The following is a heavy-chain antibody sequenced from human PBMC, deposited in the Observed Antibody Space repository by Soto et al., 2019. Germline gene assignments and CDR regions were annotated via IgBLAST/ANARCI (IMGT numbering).Heavy chain of an antibody. V-gene: IGHV3-30*18. J-gene: IGHJ4*02. CDR1: GFTFSNYG. D-gene: IGHD3-10*01. CDR3: AKGSFSAHHFLDH. Sequence: QVQLVESGGGVVQPGRSLRLSCAASGFTFSNYGMHWVRQAPGKGLEWVTTISSAGNDKYYAGSVKGRFTISRDNSENTLDLQMNGLRAEDTAVYYCAKGSFSAHHFLDHWGQGTLVTVSS. CDR2: ISSAGNDK.